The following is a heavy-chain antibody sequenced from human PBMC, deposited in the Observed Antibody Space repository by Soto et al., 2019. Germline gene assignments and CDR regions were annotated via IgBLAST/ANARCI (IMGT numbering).Heavy chain of an antibody. J-gene: IGHJ4*02. Sequence: QVQLVQSGAEVKKPGSSVKVSCKASGGTFSSYSINWVRQAPGQGLEWMGEIIPIFGTANYAQKFQGRVTITADESTSTAYMELSSLRSEDTAVDYCARAGGRHSGGMDYWCQGPLVTVSS. CDR1: GGTFSSYS. D-gene: IGHD1-26*01. CDR2: IIPIFGTA. V-gene: IGHV1-69*01. CDR3: ARAGGRHSGGMDY.